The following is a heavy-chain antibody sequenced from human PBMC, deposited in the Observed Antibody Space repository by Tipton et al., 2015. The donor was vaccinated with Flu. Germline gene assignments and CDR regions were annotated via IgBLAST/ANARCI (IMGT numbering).Heavy chain of an antibody. CDR2: IYYSGST. CDR3: ARAEGALVIVY. V-gene: IGHV4-30-4*01. CDR1: GGSISSGDYY. J-gene: IGHJ4*02. Sequence: LRLSCTVSGGSISSGDYYWSWIRQPPGKGLEWIGYIYYSGSTYYNPSLKSRVTISVDTSKNQFSLKLSSVTAADAAVYYCARAEGALVIVYWGQGTLVTVSS. D-gene: IGHD3-9*01.